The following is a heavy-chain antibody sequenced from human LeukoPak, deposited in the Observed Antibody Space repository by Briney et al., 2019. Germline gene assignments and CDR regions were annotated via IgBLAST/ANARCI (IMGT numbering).Heavy chain of an antibody. J-gene: IGHJ6*02. CDR2: TNDSGGSS. Sequence: GGSLRLSCAASGFTFSSYAMSWVRQAPGKGLEWVSGTNDSGGSSYYADSVKGRFTISRDNSKNTLYLQMNSLRAEDTAVYYCAKMSSSWTYYYGMDVWGQGTTVTVSS. V-gene: IGHV3-23*01. CDR3: AKMSSSWTYYYGMDV. D-gene: IGHD6-13*01. CDR1: GFTFSSYA.